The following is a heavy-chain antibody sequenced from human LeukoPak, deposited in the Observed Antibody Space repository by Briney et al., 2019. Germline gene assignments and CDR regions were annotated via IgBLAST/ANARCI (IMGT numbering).Heavy chain of an antibody. CDR3: ARGQHPVLSVDSYYYYGMDV. J-gene: IGHJ6*02. Sequence: PSETLSLTCAVYGGSFSGYYWSWIRQPPGKGLEWIGEINHSGSTNYNPSLKSRVTISIDTSKNQFSLKLTSVTAADTAVYFCARGQHPVLSVDSYYYYGMDVWGQGTTVTVSS. V-gene: IGHV4-34*01. CDR2: INHSGST. CDR1: GGSFSGYY. D-gene: IGHD3-16*02.